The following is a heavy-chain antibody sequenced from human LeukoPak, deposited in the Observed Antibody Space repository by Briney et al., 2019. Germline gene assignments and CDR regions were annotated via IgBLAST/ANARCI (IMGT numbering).Heavy chain of an antibody. V-gene: IGHV4-31*03. CDR1: GGSISSGGYY. Sequence: SETLSLTCTVSGGSISSGGYYWSWIRQHPGKGLEWIGYIYYSGSTYCNPSLKSRVTISVDTSKNQFSLKLSSVTAADTAVYYCARAHRKVGANTISHFDYWGQGTLVTVSS. J-gene: IGHJ4*02. CDR2: IYYSGST. D-gene: IGHD1-26*01. CDR3: ARAHRKVGANTISHFDY.